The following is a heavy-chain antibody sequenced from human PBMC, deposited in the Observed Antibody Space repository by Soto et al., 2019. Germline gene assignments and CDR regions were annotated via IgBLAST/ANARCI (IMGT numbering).Heavy chain of an antibody. D-gene: IGHD3-3*01. Sequence: ASVKVSCKASGYTFTSYDINWMRQATGQGLEWMGWMNPNSGNTGYAQKFQDRVTMTRNTSISTAYMELSSLRSEDTAVYYCARVLRFLEWSRPLGYYYYYMDVWGKGTTVTVSS. CDR2: MNPNSGNT. CDR1: GYTFTSYD. V-gene: IGHV1-8*01. CDR3: ARVLRFLEWSRPLGYYYYYMDV. J-gene: IGHJ6*03.